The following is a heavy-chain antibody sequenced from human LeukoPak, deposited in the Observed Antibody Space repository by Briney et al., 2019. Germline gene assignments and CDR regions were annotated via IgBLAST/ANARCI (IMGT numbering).Heavy chain of an antibody. D-gene: IGHD3-10*01. J-gene: IGHJ4*02. CDR2: MYYSGST. V-gene: IGHV4-59*08. CDR1: GGSISSYY. Sequence: PSETLSLTCTVSGGSISSYYWSWVRQPPGQGLEWIAYMYYSGSTNYDPSLKSRVTVSIDTSKNQFSLMLTSVAAADTAVYYCARHGNQDSRSYPLDYWGQGILVTVSS. CDR3: ARHGNQDSRSYPLDY.